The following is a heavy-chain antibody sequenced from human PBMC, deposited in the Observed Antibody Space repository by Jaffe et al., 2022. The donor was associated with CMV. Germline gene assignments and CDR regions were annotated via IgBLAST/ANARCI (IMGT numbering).Heavy chain of an antibody. CDR3: ARGYYVRPAAMGPDYYYGMDV. CDR2: IYTSGST. Sequence: QVQLQESGPGLVKPSETLSLTCTVSGGSISSYYWSWIRQPAGKGLEWIGRIYTSGSTNYNPSLKSRVTMSVDTSKNQFSLKLSSVTAADTAVYYCARGYYVRPAAMGPDYYYGMDVWGQGTTVTVSS. CDR1: GGSISSYY. J-gene: IGHJ6*02. D-gene: IGHD2-2*01. V-gene: IGHV4-4*07.